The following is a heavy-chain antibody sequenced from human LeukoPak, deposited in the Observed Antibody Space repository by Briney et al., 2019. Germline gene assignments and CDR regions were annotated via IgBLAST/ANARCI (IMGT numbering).Heavy chain of an antibody. Sequence: GGSLRLSCAASGFTFSTYNMNWVRQAPGKGLEWLSSVSGRGSYIYYADSVKGRFTIARDNAKNSLYLQMNSLRAEDTAVYYCARSLGYFDYWGQGTLVTVSS. V-gene: IGHV3-21*01. J-gene: IGHJ4*02. CDR2: VSGRGSYI. CDR3: ARSLGYFDY. CDR1: GFTFSTYN.